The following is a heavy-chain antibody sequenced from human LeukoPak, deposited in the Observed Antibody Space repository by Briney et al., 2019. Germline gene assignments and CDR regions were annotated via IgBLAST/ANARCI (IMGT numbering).Heavy chain of an antibody. CDR1: SGSISNSNYY. V-gene: IGHV4-39*07. CDR2: IFYSGST. CDR3: ARDLEDWFDP. D-gene: IGHD5-24*01. Sequence: PSETLSLTCSVSSGSISNSNYYWGWIRQPPGKGLEWIGSIFYSGSTDYNPSLKSRVTISVDTSKNHFSLKLSSVTAADTAVYYCARDLEDWFDPWGQGTLVTVSS. J-gene: IGHJ5*02.